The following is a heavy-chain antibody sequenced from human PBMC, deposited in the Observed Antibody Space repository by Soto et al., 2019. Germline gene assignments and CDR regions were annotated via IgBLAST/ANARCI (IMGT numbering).Heavy chain of an antibody. CDR1: GYSFTTYW. CDR2: IYPGDSDT. V-gene: IGHV5-51*01. CDR3: ARHFSNSFTSPTDF. D-gene: IGHD2-2*01. Sequence: PGESLKISCKGSGYSFTTYWIGWVRQMPGKGLEWMGIIYPGDSDTRYSPSFQGQVTISADKSISTAYLQWSSLKASDTATYYCARHFSNSFTSPTDFWGQGTLVTVSS. J-gene: IGHJ4*02.